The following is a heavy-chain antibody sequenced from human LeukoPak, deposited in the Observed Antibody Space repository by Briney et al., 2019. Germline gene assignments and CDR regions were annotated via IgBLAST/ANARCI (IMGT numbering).Heavy chain of an antibody. CDR3: ARLEWLPVGWFDP. CDR1: GGSISSYY. V-gene: IGHV4-59*08. CDR2: MYYSGST. Sequence: SETLSLTCTVSGGSISSYYWSWIRQPPGKGLEWIGYMYYSGSTNYNPSLKSRVTISIDTSKNQFSLKLSSVTAADTAVYYCARLEWLPVGWFDPWGQGTLVTVSS. J-gene: IGHJ5*02. D-gene: IGHD3-3*01.